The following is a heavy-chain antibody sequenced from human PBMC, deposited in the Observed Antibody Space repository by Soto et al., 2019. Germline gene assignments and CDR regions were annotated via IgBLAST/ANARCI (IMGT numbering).Heavy chain of an antibody. Sequence: EVQLLASGGGLVQPGGSLRLSCAASGFTFNNYAMTWVRQAPGKGLEWVSAISGGGDTTSYADSVKGRFIVSRDGSKNTLYLQMGSLRAEDTALYYCAKGRGGSGSLTPRVDFWGQGTLVTVSS. D-gene: IGHD3-10*01. V-gene: IGHV3-23*01. J-gene: IGHJ4*02. CDR2: ISGGGDTT. CDR3: AKGRGGSGSLTPRVDF. CDR1: GFTFNNYA.